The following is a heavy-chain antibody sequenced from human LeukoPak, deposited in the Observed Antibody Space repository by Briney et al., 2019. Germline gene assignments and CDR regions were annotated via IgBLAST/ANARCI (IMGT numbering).Heavy chain of an antibody. D-gene: IGHD2-2*01. CDR2: INPTGVWT. Sequence: PGGSLRLSCAASTINFSDYGMDWVRQAPGRGLEWVSTINPTGVWTYYADSVRGRFTISRDNSKNTVFLQINSLRVEDTAIYYCARDQPHAASWFDPWGQGTLVTVSS. V-gene: IGHV3-23*01. J-gene: IGHJ5*02. CDR1: TINFSDYG. CDR3: ARDQPHAASWFDP.